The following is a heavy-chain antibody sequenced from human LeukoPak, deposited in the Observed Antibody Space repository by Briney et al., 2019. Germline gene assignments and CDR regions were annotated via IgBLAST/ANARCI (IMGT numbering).Heavy chain of an antibody. J-gene: IGHJ5*02. D-gene: IGHD3-3*01. CDR2: IYYSGST. CDR1: GGSISSSSYY. Sequence: SETLSLTCTVSGGSISSSSYYWGWIRQPPGKGLEWIGSIYYSGSTYYNPSLKSRVTISVDTSKNQFSLKLSSVTAADTAVYYCARHTPRRQSRLEWFGVDWFDPWGQGTLVTVSS. V-gene: IGHV4-39*01. CDR3: ARHTPRRQSRLEWFGVDWFDP.